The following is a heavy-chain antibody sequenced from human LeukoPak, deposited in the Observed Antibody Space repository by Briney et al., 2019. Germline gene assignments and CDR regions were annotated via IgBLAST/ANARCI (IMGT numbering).Heavy chain of an antibody. V-gene: IGHV4-59*08. CDR3: ARVIGYCSSTSCFGYFDY. Sequence: SETLSPTCTVSGGSISSYYWSWIRQPPGKGLEWVGYIYYSGSTNYNPSLKSRVTTSVDTSKNQLSLKLSSVTAADTAVYYCARVIGYCSSTSCFGYFDYWGQGTLVTVSS. CDR1: GGSISSYY. J-gene: IGHJ4*02. D-gene: IGHD2-2*01. CDR2: IYYSGST.